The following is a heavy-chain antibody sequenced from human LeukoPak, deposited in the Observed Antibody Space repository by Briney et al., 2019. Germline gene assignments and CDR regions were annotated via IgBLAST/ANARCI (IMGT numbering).Heavy chain of an antibody. Sequence: GEAPKIPCRGSGYIFTSYWIGWVRQMPGEGLEGMVIIYTGDSGTRYSPSFEGQVTISTDKSISTAYLQWSSLKASDTAMYYCARSVLGSSSLFDYWGQGTLVTVSS. CDR3: ARSVLGSSSLFDY. CDR2: IYTGDSGT. D-gene: IGHD6-6*01. CDR1: GYIFTSYW. J-gene: IGHJ4*02. V-gene: IGHV5-51*01.